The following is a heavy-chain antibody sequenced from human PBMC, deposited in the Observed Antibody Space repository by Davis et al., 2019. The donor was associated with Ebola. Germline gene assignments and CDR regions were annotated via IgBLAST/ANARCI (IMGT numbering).Heavy chain of an antibody. V-gene: IGHV3-48*02. Sequence: GESLKISCSAFGFTFSDYPMDWGRQAPGKGLEWLSHITGSGNTVYYSDSVKGRFTISRDNAKSSLYLQMNSLSDEDTAVYYCARGRWDYSLDYWGQGTLVTVSS. CDR1: GFTFSDYP. J-gene: IGHJ4*02. CDR3: ARGRWDYSLDY. D-gene: IGHD4-11*01. CDR2: ITGSGNTV.